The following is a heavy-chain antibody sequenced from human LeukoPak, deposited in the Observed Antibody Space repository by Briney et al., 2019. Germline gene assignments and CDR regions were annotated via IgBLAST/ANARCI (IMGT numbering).Heavy chain of an antibody. D-gene: IGHD3-22*01. J-gene: IGHJ4*02. V-gene: IGHV3-66*01. CDR2: IYSGGST. CDR3: AKDSYYYYDSSGYLDY. CDR1: GFTVSSNY. Sequence: PGGSLRLSCAASGFTVSSNYMSWVRQAPGKGLEWVSVIYSGGSTYYADSVKGRFTISRDNSKNTLYLQMNSLRAEDTAVYYCAKDSYYYYDSSGYLDYWGQGTLVTVSS.